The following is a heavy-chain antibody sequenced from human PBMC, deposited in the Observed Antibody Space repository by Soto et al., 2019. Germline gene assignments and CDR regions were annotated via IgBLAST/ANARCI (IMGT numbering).Heavy chain of an antibody. CDR3: AKGKSILLHWFDP. CDR1: GFTFSSYA. J-gene: IGHJ5*02. Sequence: EVQLLESGGGLVQPGGSLRLSCAASGFTFSSYAMSWVRQAPGKGLEWVSAISGSGGSTYYADSVKGRFTISRDNSTNTLYVQMNSLRAEDAAVYYCAKGKSILLHWFDPWGQGTLVTVSS. V-gene: IGHV3-23*01. CDR2: ISGSGGST. D-gene: IGHD3-22*01.